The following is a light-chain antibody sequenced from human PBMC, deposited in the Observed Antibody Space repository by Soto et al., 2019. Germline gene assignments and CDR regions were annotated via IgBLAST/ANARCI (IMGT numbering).Light chain of an antibody. V-gene: IGLV1-47*02. CDR1: TSNIGSNY. CDR3: SSYGGNGVNGNPDNLVV. J-gene: IGLJ3*02. CDR2: TDN. Sequence: QSVLTQPPSASGTPGQRVTISCSGATSNIGSNYVYWYQHLPGTAPKLLIYTDNERPSGVPDRFSGSKSGTSASLAISGLRSEDEADYYCSSYGGNGVNGNPDNLVVFGGGTKLTVL.